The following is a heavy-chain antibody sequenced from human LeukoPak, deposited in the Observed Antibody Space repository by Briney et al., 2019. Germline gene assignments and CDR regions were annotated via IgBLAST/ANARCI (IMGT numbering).Heavy chain of an antibody. V-gene: IGHV4-61*02. CDR3: ARDRAGYCSSTSCYTGGFDY. CDR2: IYTSGST. J-gene: IGHJ4*02. Sequence: SQILSLTCTVSGGSISSGSYYWSWIRQPAGKGLEWIGRIYTSGSTNYNPSLKSRVTISVDTSKDQFSLKLSSVTAADTAVYYCARDRAGYCSSTSCYTGGFDYWGQGTLVTVSS. CDR1: GGSISSGSYY. D-gene: IGHD2-2*02.